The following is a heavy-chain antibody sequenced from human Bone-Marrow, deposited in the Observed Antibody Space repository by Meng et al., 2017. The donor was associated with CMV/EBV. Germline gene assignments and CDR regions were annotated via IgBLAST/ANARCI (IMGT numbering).Heavy chain of an antibody. CDR3: VRSTIFGGVIWDY. Sequence: GESLKISCVASGFTFSSYSMNWVRQTPGKGLEWVSYISSSSSNKNYADSVKGRFTVSRDNAKNSLYLHMNSLTVEDTAMYYCVRSTIFGGVIWDYWGQGSPVTVSS. D-gene: IGHD3-3*01. J-gene: IGHJ4*02. CDR1: GFTFSSYS. CDR2: ISSSSSNK. V-gene: IGHV3-48*04.